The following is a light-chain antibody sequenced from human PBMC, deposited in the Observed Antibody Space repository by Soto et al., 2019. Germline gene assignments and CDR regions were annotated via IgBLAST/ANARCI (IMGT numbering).Light chain of an antibody. Sequence: EIVLTQSPATLSLSPGERATLSCRASQSVSSLLAWYQQKPGQAPRLLIYGASSRATGIPDTFSGSGSGTDFTLTISRLEPEDFAVYYCQQYGSAPSTFGGGTKVEIK. CDR3: QQYGSAPST. J-gene: IGKJ4*01. V-gene: IGKV3-20*01. CDR1: QSVSSL. CDR2: GAS.